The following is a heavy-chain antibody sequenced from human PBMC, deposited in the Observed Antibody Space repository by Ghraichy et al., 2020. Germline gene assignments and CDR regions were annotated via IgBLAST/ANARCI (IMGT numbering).Heavy chain of an antibody. V-gene: IGHV4-59*01. CDR1: GGSISSYY. D-gene: IGHD1-26*01. J-gene: IGHJ6*02. CDR3: ARRGGWELYYGMDV. CDR2: IYYSGST. Sequence: SETLSLTCTVSGGSISSYYWSWIQQPPGKGLEWIGYIYYSGSTNYNPSLKSRVTISVDTSKNQFSLKLSSVTAADTAVYYCARRGGWELYYGMDVWGQGTTVTVSS.